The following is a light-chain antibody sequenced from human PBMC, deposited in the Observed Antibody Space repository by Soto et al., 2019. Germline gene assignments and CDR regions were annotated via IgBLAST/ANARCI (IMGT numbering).Light chain of an antibody. V-gene: IGLV2-8*01. CDR3: SSYAGDNFVV. CDR2: EVS. CDR1: SSDVGGYDY. Sequence: QSALTQPPSASGSPGQSVTISCTGTSSDVGGYDYVSWYQQHPGKGPKLMIHEVSKRPSGVPDRFSGSKSGNTASLTVSGLQADDEADYYCSSYAGDNFVVFGGGTKLTVL. J-gene: IGLJ2*01.